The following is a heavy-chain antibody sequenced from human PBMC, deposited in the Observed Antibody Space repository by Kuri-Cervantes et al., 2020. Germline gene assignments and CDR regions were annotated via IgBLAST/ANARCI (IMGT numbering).Heavy chain of an antibody. CDR1: GGTFSSYA. J-gene: IGHJ3*02. CDR2: IIPIFGTA. V-gene: IGHV1-69*13. Sequence: SVKVSCKASGGTFSSYAISWVRQAPGQGLEWMGGIIPIFGTASYAQKFQGRVTITADESTSTAYMELSSLRSEDTAVYYCARGGYSYGADAFDIWGQGTMVTVSS. D-gene: IGHD5-18*01. CDR3: ARGGYSYGADAFDI.